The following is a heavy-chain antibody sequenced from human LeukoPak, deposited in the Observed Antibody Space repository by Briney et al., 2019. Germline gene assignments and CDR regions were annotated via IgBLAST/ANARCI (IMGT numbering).Heavy chain of an antibody. V-gene: IGHV1-2*02. CDR1: GYAFTGYY. J-gene: IGHJ6*03. D-gene: IGHD1-26*01. Sequence: ASVKVSCKASGYAFTGYYMHWVRQAPGQGLEWMGWINPNSGGTNYAQKLQGRVTMTTDTSTSTAYMELRSLRSDDTAVYYCARVGKAASTYYYYYMDVWGKGTTVTVSS. CDR3: ARVGKAASTYYYYYMDV. CDR2: INPNSGGT.